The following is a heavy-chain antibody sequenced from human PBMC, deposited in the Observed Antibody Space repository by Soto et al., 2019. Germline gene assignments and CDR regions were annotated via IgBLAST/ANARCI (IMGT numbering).Heavy chain of an antibody. V-gene: IGHV3-74*01. CDR2: LYDVDGT. CDR3: ASWQLQEHAYDI. CDR1: GFSFSSSW. D-gene: IGHD1-1*01. Sequence: EVQLVESGGGLVQPGESLRLSCAAPGFSFSSSWMHWVRQAPGKGLVWVSGLYDVDGTYYADSVKGRFTVSRDSSQSVVYLQMHSLRPDDTAVYYCASWQLQEHAYDIWGLGTAVTVSS. J-gene: IGHJ3*02.